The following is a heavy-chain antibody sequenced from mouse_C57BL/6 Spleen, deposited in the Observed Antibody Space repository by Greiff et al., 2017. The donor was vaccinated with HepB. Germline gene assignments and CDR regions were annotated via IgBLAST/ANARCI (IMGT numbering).Heavy chain of an antibody. D-gene: IGHD2-3*01. CDR2: IYPRDGST. CDR1: GYTFTSYD. J-gene: IGHJ2*01. Sequence: VQVVESGPELVKPGASVKLSCKASGYTFTSYDINWVKQRPGQGLEWIGWIYPRDGSTKYNEKFKGKATLTVDSSSSTAYMELHSLTSEDSAVYFCARGDYDGYSYYFDYWGQGTTLTVSS. CDR3: ARGDYDGYSYYFDY. V-gene: IGHV1-85*01.